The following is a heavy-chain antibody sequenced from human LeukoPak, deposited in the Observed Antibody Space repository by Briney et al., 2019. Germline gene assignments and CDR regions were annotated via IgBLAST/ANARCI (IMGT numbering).Heavy chain of an antibody. CDR1: GGSISSYY. CDR2: IYYSGST. CDR3: ARDYSDYGDSRGGMDV. V-gene: IGHV4-59*01. Sequence: SETLSLTCTVSGGSISSYYWSWIRQPPGKGLEWIGYIYYSGSTNYNPSLKSRVTISVDTSKNQFSLKLSSVTPADTAVYYCARDYSDYGDSRGGMDVWGQGTTVTVSS. J-gene: IGHJ6*02. D-gene: IGHD4-17*01.